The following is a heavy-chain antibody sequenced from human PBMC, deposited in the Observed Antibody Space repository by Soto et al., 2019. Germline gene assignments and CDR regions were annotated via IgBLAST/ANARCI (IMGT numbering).Heavy chain of an antibody. CDR2: IIPIFGTA. CDR3: ARVILRWLQLLSFDL. V-gene: IGHV1-69*12. CDR1: GGTFSSYT. Sequence: QVQLVQSGAEVKKPGSSVTVSCKASGGTFSSYTISWVRQAPGQGLEWMGGIIPIFGTANYAQKFQGRVTITADESTSTAYMEFSSLRSEDTSVYYCARVILRWLQLLSFDLFGRVTLFTVSS. J-gene: IGHJ2*01. D-gene: IGHD5-12*01.